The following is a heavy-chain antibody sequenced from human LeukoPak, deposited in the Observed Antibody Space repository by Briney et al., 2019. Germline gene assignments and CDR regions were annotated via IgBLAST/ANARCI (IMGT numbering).Heavy chain of an antibody. V-gene: IGHV4-4*09. J-gene: IGHJ6*03. Sequence: SETLSLTCTVSGGSISSYYWSWLRQPPGKGLEWIGYIYTSGSTNYNPSLKSRVTISVDTSKNQFSLKLSSVTAADTAVYYCARLIVGAGVYYYYYYMDVWGKGTTVTVSS. D-gene: IGHD1-26*01. CDR2: IYTSGST. CDR3: ARLIVGAGVYYYYYYMDV. CDR1: GGSISSYY.